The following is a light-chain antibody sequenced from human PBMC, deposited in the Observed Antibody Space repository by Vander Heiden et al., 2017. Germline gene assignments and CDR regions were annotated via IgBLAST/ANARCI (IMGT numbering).Light chain of an antibody. CDR2: AAS. Sequence: DIQLTQSPSFLSASVGDRVTITCRASQGISSSLAWYQQKPEKAPRLLIYAASTLQSGVPSRFSGSGSGTEFTLTISSLQPEDVATYYCQHLNGYPLSFGGGTKVEIK. J-gene: IGKJ4*01. V-gene: IGKV1-9*01. CDR3: QHLNGYPLS. CDR1: QGISSS.